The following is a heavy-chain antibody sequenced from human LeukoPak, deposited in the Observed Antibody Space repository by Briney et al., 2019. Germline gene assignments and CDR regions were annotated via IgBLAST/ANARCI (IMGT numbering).Heavy chain of an antibody. CDR3: AKSLGYYGSGSYYNPDAFDI. CDR2: ISGSGGGT. CDR1: GFTFSSYA. J-gene: IGHJ3*02. V-gene: IGHV3-23*01. Sequence: GGSLRLSCAASGFTFSSYAMSWVRQAPGKGLEWVSAISGSGGGTYYADSVKGRFTISRDNSKNTLYLQMNSLRAEDTAVYYCAKSLGYYGSGSYYNPDAFDIWGQGTMVTVSS. D-gene: IGHD3-10*01.